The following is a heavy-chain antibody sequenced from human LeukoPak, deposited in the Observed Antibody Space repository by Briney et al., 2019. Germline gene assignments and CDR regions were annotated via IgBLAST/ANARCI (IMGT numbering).Heavy chain of an antibody. D-gene: IGHD2-2*01. V-gene: IGHV4-61*02. J-gene: IGHJ5*02. CDR2: IYTSGST. CDR1: GGSISSGSYY. Sequence: SQTLSLTCTVSGGSISSGSYYWSWIRQPAGKGLEWIGRIYTSGSTNYNPSLKSRVTISVDTSKNQFSLKLSSVTAADTAVYYCARSGTRASPFDPWGQGTLVTVSS. CDR3: ARSGTRASPFDP.